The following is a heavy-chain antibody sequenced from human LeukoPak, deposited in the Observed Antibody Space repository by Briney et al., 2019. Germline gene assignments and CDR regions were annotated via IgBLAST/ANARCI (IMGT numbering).Heavy chain of an antibody. V-gene: IGHV3-64*01. D-gene: IGHD3-10*01. J-gene: IGHJ6*03. CDR3: ASGVHFYGSGSYYNEPMDV. CDR2: ISNNGDST. CDR1: GFTFSSYA. Sequence: GGTLRLSCAASGFTFSSYAMHWVRQAPGKGLEYVSAISNNGDSTYYANSVKGRFTISRDNSKNPLYLQMGILRPAVMVMYYCASGVHFYGSGSYYNEPMDVGGKGTTVTISS.